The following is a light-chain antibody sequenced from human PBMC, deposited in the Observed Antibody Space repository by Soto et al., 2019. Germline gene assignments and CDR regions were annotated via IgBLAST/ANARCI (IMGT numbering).Light chain of an antibody. Sequence: DILMTQSPSSPSASVRDRVTITCRASQTISSYLNWYQQKPGKAPQLLIYAASGLQGGVPSRFSGSGSGTDFTLTISSLQPEDFATYYCQQSYQTPWTFGQGTKVDIK. CDR3: QQSYQTPWT. CDR1: QTISSY. V-gene: IGKV1-39*01. J-gene: IGKJ1*01. CDR2: AAS.